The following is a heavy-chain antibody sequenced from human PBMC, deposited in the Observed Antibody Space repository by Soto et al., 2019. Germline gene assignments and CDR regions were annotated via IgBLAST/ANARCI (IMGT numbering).Heavy chain of an antibody. CDR3: ASVPNPFRLKIGNEDAFDF. CDR2: TYYRSKWYN. Sequence: QVQLQQSGPGLVKPSQTLSLTCAICGDSVSSNSAAWNWIRQSPSRGLEWLGRTYYRSKWYNDYAVSVKSRITINPDTSKNQFSLQLNSVTPEDTAVYYCASVPNPFRLKIGNEDAFDFWGQGTMVTVSS. D-gene: IGHD1-1*01. CDR1: GDSVSSNSAA. V-gene: IGHV6-1*01. J-gene: IGHJ3*01.